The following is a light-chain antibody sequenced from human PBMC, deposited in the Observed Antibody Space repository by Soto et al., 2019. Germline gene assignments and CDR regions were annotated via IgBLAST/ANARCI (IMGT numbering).Light chain of an antibody. Sequence: VLTQSPGTLSLSPGERAALSCRASESVSGSYIAWYQQKVGQSPRLLIYGASNRATGIPDRFSGTGSETAFTLAISRLEPGDFAVYYCQQYVTSPAITFGQGTRLEIK. V-gene: IGKV3-20*01. CDR2: GAS. CDR1: ESVSGSY. J-gene: IGKJ5*01. CDR3: QQYVTSPAIT.